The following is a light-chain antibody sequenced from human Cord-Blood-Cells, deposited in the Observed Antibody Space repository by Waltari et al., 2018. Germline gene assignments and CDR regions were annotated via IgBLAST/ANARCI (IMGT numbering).Light chain of an antibody. Sequence: DIQMTHSPSSLSASVGDRVTITCRASQSINSYLNWYQQKPGKAPKLLIYAASSLQSGVPSRFSGSGSGTDFTLTISSLQPEDFATYYCQQSYSTPFTFGGGTKVEIK. CDR2: AAS. J-gene: IGKJ4*01. V-gene: IGKV1-39*01. CDR1: QSINSY. CDR3: QQSYSTPFT.